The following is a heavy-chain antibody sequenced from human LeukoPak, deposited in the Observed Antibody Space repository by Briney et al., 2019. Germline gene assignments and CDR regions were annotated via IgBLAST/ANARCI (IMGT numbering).Heavy chain of an antibody. Sequence: GGSLRLSCAASGFTFSNYWMSWVRQAPGKGLEWVANIKQDGSEIYYVDSVKGRFTISRDNSKNTLYLQMNSLRAEDTAVYYCATPYSGRPYWGQGTLVTVSS. D-gene: IGHD1-26*01. CDR2: IKQDGSEI. V-gene: IGHV3-7*03. CDR1: GFTFSNYW. J-gene: IGHJ4*02. CDR3: ATPYSGRPY.